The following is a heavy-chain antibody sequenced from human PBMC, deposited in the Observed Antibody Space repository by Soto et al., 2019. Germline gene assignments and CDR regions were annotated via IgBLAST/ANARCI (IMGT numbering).Heavy chain of an antibody. CDR1: GYTFSDTG. D-gene: IGHD1-26*01. J-gene: IGHJ5*02. CDR2: VASSPEGYRT. CDR3: NKFSGSSSAPAA. V-gene: IGHV3-73*01. Sequence: GGFLRLSCAASGYTFSDTGSHWVRQAPGKGLEWVGRVASSPEGYRTTYGASVKGRFTISRDDSQNTAHLQMNSLKTEDTAIYYCNKFSGSSSAPAALGPGTLVTVSS.